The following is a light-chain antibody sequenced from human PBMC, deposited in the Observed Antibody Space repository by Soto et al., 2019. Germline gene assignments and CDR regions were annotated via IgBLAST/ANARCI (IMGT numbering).Light chain of an antibody. Sequence: EIVMTQSPATLSVSPGERATLSCRASQSVSTNLAWYQQKLGQAPRLLIHSVSTRATGIPAKFSGSGSGTEFDLTVSRLQSEDIAVYYCQQYHHWPPVSTFGQGNKVEIK. CDR3: QQYHHWPPVST. CDR1: QSVSTN. V-gene: IGKV3-15*01. J-gene: IGKJ2*01. CDR2: SVS.